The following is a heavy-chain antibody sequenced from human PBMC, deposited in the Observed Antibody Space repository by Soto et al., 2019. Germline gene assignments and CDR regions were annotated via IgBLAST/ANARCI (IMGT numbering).Heavy chain of an antibody. CDR1: GYTFTDYY. CDR2: INPTSGGT. D-gene: IGHD6-6*01. Sequence: QVQLVQSGAEVKKPGASVKVSCKASGYTFTDYYMHWVRQAPGQGLEWMGWINPTSGGTNYAQRFQGRVTMTRDTSISTAYMELSRLRSDDTAMYYCAREGSSSSKYFQHWGQGTLVTVSS. V-gene: IGHV1-2*02. CDR3: AREGSSSSKYFQH. J-gene: IGHJ1*01.